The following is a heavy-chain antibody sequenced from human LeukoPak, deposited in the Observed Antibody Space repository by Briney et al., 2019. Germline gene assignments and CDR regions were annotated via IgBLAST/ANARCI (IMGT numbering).Heavy chain of an antibody. J-gene: IGHJ4*02. CDR3: ARGSGYSPLFDC. CDR1: GFTFSSYW. CDR2: IKQDGSEK. D-gene: IGHD3-22*01. Sequence: GGSLRLSCAASGFTFSSYWMSWVRQAPGKGLEWVANIKQDGSEKYYVDSVKGRFTISRDNARNSLYLQMNSLRADDTALYYCARGSGYSPLFDCWGQGTLVTVSS. V-gene: IGHV3-7*03.